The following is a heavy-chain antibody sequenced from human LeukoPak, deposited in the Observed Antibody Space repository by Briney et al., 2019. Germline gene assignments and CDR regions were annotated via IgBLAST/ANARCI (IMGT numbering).Heavy chain of an antibody. CDR2: IYTSGST. CDR1: GGSISSGSNY. J-gene: IGHJ4*02. CDR3: ARDPSGSYSSEAWFDY. Sequence: SETLSPTCTVSGGSISSGSNYWSWIRQPAGKGLEWVGRIYTSGSTNYNPSLKSRVTISVDTSKNQFSLKLSSVTAADTAVYYCARDPSGSYSSEAWFDYWGQGTLVTVSS. D-gene: IGHD1-26*01. V-gene: IGHV4-61*02.